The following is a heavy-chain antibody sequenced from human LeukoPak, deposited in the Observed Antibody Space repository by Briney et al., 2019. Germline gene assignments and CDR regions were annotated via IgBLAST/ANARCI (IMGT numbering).Heavy chain of an antibody. J-gene: IGHJ4*02. CDR1: GGTFSSYA. CDR2: IIPIFGTA. Sequence: ASVKVSCKASGGTFSSYAISWVRQAPGQGLEWMGGIIPIFGTANYAQKFQGRVTITADESTSTAYMELSSLRSEDTAVYYCATHDGDYAYFDYRGQGTLVTVSS. CDR3: ATHDGDYAYFDY. V-gene: IGHV1-69*13. D-gene: IGHD4-17*01.